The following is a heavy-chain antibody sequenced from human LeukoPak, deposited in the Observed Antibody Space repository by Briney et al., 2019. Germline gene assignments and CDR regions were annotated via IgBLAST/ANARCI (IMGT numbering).Heavy chain of an antibody. Sequence: GGSLRLSCAASGFTFSGYAMSWVRQAPGKGLDWVAHISSGSSTILYADSVKGRFTISRDNAKNSLHLQMNSLRDEDTSVYYCARGGGASSWYTDYWGQGTLVTVSS. CDR3: ARGGGASSWYTDY. J-gene: IGHJ4*02. CDR1: GFTFSGYA. D-gene: IGHD6-13*01. V-gene: IGHV3-48*02. CDR2: ISSGSSTI.